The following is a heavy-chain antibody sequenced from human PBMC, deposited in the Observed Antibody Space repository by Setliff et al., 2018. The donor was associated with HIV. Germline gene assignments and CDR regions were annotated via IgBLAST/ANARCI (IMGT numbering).Heavy chain of an antibody. CDR2: IYDSGST. J-gene: IGHJ5*02. V-gene: IGHV4-4*07. D-gene: IGHD3-22*01. CDR1: GSSISGFY. Sequence: SETLSLTCTVSGSSISGFYWNWIRQSAGKGLQWIGRIYDSGSTHYNPSLESRVTMSVDTSKNQFSLKLSSVTAADTAVYYCARGTGYYYDSSGSNCFDPWGQGTLVTVSS. CDR3: ARGTGYYYDSSGSNCFDP.